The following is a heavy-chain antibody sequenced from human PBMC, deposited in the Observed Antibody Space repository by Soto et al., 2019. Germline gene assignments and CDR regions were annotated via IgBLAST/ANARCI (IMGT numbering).Heavy chain of an antibody. V-gene: IGHV3-30-3*01. J-gene: IGHJ6*02. Sequence: PGGSLRLSCAASGFTFSSYAMHWVRQAPGKGLEWVAVISYDGSNKYYADSVKGRFTISRDNSKNTLYLQMNSLRAEDTAVYYCARAPSRYCSSTSCYQGYYYYYGMDVWGQGTTVTVSS. CDR3: ARAPSRYCSSTSCYQGYYYYYGMDV. D-gene: IGHD2-2*01. CDR1: GFTFSSYA. CDR2: ISYDGSNK.